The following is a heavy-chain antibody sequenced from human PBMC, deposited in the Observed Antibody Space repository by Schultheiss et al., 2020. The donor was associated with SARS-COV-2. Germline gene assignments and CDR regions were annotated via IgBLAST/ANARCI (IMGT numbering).Heavy chain of an antibody. CDR1: GDTFNAYV. D-gene: IGHD3-22*01. V-gene: IGHV1-69*13. CDR2: IIPIFGTG. CDR3: ARDQLYDSSGYYYLLWR. J-gene: IGHJ4*02. Sequence: SVKVSCKASGDTFNAYVISWVRQAPGQGLEWMGGIIPIFGTGNYAQKFQGRLTISADESTSTAYMELSSLRSEDTAVYYCARDQLYDSSGYYYLLWRWGQGTLVTVSS.